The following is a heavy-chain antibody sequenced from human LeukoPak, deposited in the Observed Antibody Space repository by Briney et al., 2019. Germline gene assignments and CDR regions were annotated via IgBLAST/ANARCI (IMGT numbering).Heavy chain of an antibody. J-gene: IGHJ4*02. CDR3: AKDPATTVTTEWSYYFDY. Sequence: GGSLRLSCAASGFTFSSYWMHWVRQAPGKGLVWVSRINTDGSSTSYADSVKGRFTISRDNAKNTLYLQMNSLRAEDTAVYYCAKDPATTVTTEWSYYFDYWGQGTLVTVSS. CDR2: INTDGSST. D-gene: IGHD4-17*01. CDR1: GFTFSSYW. V-gene: IGHV3-74*01.